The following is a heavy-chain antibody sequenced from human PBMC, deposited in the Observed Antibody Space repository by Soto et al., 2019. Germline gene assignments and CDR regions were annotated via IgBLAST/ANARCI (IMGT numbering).Heavy chain of an antibody. CDR2: IYSGGTT. V-gene: IGHV3-53*01. CDR1: GFTVSTNY. CDR3: ARELRIVYYWRGGLF. J-gene: IGHJ1*01. Sequence: EVQLVESGGNLIQPGGSLRLSCAASGFTVSTNYMTWVRQAPERGLEWVSVIYSGGTTYYADSVKGRFIISRDSSKISPYLETYCQILEETAANYCARELRIVYYWRGGLFWGQATLGSVCS. D-gene: IGHD3-22*01.